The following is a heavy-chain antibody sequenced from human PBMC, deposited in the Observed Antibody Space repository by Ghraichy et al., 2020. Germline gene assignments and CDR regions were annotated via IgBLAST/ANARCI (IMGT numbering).Heavy chain of an antibody. CDR3: ARIRGATEERWGYYYYMDV. J-gene: IGHJ6*03. D-gene: IGHD1-26*01. V-gene: IGHV1-3*01. Sequence: KFQGRVTITRDTSASTAYMELSSLRSEDTAVYYCARIRGATEERWGYYYYMDVWGKGTTVTVSS.